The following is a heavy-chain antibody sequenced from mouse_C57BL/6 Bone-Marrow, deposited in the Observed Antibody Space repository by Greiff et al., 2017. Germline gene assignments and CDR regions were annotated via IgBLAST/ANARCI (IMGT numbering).Heavy chain of an antibody. V-gene: IGHV3-1*01. CDR1: GYSITRGYD. CDR2: ISYSGST. CDR3: ARDATVVAPYYYAMDY. J-gene: IGHJ4*01. D-gene: IGHD1-1*01. Sequence: DVKLQESGPGMVKPSQSLSLTCTVTGYSITRGYDWHWIRHFPGNKLEWMGYISYSGSTNYNPTLKSRISITHDTSKNHFFLKLNSVTTEDTATYYCARDATVVAPYYYAMDYWGQGTSVTVSS.